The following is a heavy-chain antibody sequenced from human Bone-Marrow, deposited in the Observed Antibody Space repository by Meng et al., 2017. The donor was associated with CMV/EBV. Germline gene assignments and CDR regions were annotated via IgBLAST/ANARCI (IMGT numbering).Heavy chain of an antibody. CDR1: GFAFNNAW. CDR2: IKRDADGGTR. CDR3: TTSHYYDNPYDY. J-gene: IGHJ4*02. D-gene: IGHD3-22*01. V-gene: IGHV3-15*01. Sequence: LSLTCAASGFAFNNAWMNWVRQAPGKGLEWVARIKRDADGGTREYAAPVKGRFTISRDDPKNSLFLQMNTLKSEDTAVYYCTTSHYYDNPYDYWGQGTLVTVSS.